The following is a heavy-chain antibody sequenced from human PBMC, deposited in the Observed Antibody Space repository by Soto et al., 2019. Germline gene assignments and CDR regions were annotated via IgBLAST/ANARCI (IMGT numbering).Heavy chain of an antibody. J-gene: IGHJ4*02. Sequence: QVQLQESGPGLVKPSQTLSLTCSVSGGSINSGNYYWSWIRQPPGKGPEFIGYIYYTGTTYYNPSLKSRVTLSVDTSKNQFSLKLTSVTAADTAVFFCARDSRYCTGYGCERAFVNWGQGTLVTVSS. CDR3: ARDSRYCTGYGCERAFVN. V-gene: IGHV4-30-4*01. CDR2: IYYTGTT. CDR1: GGSINSGNYY. D-gene: IGHD2-8*02.